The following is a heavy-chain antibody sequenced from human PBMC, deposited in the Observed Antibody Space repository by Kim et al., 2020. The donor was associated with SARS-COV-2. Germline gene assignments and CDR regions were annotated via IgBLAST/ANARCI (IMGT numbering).Heavy chain of an antibody. CDR2: INHSGST. J-gene: IGHJ1*01. D-gene: IGHD3-10*01. V-gene: IGHV4-34*01. Sequence: SETLSLTCAVYGGSFSGYYWSWIRQPPGKGLEWIGEINHSGSTNYNPSLKSRVTISVDTSKNQFSLKLSSVTAADTAVYYCARGLVVRGVLGYFQHWGQGTLVTVSS. CDR1: GGSFSGYY. CDR3: ARGLVVRGVLGYFQH.